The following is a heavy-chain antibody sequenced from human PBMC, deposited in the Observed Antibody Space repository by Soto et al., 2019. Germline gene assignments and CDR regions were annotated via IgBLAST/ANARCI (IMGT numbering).Heavy chain of an antibody. V-gene: IGHV1-46*03. CDR3: ASGYCTNGVCYSYYYYGMDV. D-gene: IGHD2-8*01. CDR1: GYTFTSYY. CDR2: INPGGGST. Sequence: GASVKVSCKASGYTFTSYYMHWVRQAPGQGLEWMGIINPGGGSTSYAQKFQGRVTMTRDTSTSTVYMELSSLRSEDTAVYYCASGYCTNGVCYSYYYYGMDVWGQGTTVTVSS. J-gene: IGHJ6*02.